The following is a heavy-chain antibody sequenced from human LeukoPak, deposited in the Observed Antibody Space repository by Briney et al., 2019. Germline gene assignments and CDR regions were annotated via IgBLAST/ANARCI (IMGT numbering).Heavy chain of an antibody. CDR2: IKSKSEGATS. D-gene: IGHD6-6*01. CDR3: TTLGTVGDHKYIY. J-gene: IGHJ4*02. CDR1: GLTLSNVW. Sequence: GGSLRLSCAASGLTLSNVWMTWARQAPGKGLEWVGRIKSKSEGATSDYAAPVKGRFTISRDDSKNTLYLQMISLKTEDTAVYYCTTLGTVGDHKYIYWGQGTLVTVSS. V-gene: IGHV3-15*01.